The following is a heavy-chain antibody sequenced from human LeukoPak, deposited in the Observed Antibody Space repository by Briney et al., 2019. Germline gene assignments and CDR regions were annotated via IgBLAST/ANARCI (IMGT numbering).Heavy chain of an antibody. CDR2: ISGSGGST. J-gene: IGHJ6*02. CDR1: GFTFSSYA. CDR3: AKYRHNYYYYGMDV. V-gene: IGHV3-23*01. Sequence: PGGSLRLSCAASGFTFSSYAMSWVRHAPGKGLEWVSAISGSGGSTYYADSVKGRFTISRDNSKNTLYLQMNSLRAEDTAVYYCAKYRHNYYYYGMDVWGQGTTVTVSS.